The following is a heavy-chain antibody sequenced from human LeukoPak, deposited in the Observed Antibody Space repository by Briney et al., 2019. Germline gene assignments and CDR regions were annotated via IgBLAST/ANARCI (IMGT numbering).Heavy chain of an antibody. V-gene: IGHV1-2*02. CDR3: ASSSTTNWARS. D-gene: IGHD7-27*01. CDR1: GYTFTGYY. CDR2: INPNSGGT. Sequence: ASVKVSCKASGYTFTGYYMHWVRQAPGQGLEWMGWINPNSGGTNYAHKFQGRVTMTRDTSISTAYMELSRLRSDDTAVYYCASSSTTNWARSWGPGTLVTVSS. J-gene: IGHJ5*02.